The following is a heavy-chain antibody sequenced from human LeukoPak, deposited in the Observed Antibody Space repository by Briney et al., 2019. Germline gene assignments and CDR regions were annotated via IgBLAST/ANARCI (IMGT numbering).Heavy chain of an antibody. CDR2: ISGSGGGA. D-gene: IGHD1-26*01. CDR3: ASRRKSFYGMDV. Sequence: GGSLRLSCAASGFTFSNYAMNWVRQAPGKGLEWVSVISGSGGGAYYADSVKGRFTISRDNSKNTLYLQMNSLRAEDTAVYYCASRRKSFYGMDVWGQGTTVTVSS. CDR1: GFTFSNYA. J-gene: IGHJ6*02. V-gene: IGHV3-23*01.